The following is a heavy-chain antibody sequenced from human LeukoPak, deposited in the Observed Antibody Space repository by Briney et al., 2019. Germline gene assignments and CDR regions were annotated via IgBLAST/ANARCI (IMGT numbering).Heavy chain of an antibody. Sequence: GASVKVSCKASGYTFTSYGISWVRQAPGQGLEWMGWISAYNGNTNYAQKLQGRVTMTTDTSTSTAYMELRSLRSDDMAVYYCARSGNYYDSSGYYYEADYWGQGTLVTVSS. CDR3: ARSGNYYDSSGYYYEADY. CDR2: ISAYNGNT. J-gene: IGHJ4*02. D-gene: IGHD3-22*01. V-gene: IGHV1-18*03. CDR1: GYTFTSYG.